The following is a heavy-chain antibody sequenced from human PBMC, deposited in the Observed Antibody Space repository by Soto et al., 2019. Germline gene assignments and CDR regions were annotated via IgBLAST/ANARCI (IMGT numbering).Heavy chain of an antibody. Sequence: EVQLSESGGDLRQPGGSLRLSCAASGFTFTNYAMTWVRQTPGKGLEWVSGISASGGLKYYADSVQGRFTVSRDNSQNILYLQMGNPGDGDTALYYWAREVGAPPGRPDPWGQGTQVTVSS. CDR1: GFTFTNYA. CDR2: ISASGGLK. V-gene: IGHV3-23*01. CDR3: AREVGAPPGRPDP. D-gene: IGHD3-3*01. J-gene: IGHJ5*02.